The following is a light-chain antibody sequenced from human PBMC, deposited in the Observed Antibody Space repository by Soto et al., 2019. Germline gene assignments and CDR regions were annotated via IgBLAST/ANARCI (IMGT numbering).Light chain of an antibody. V-gene: IGKV3D-20*02. CDR2: GAS. CDR3: QQRSNWPGT. J-gene: IGKJ1*01. CDR1: QSVSNNY. Sequence: EIVLTQSPGTLSLSPGERATLSCRASQSVSNNYLAWYQQKPGQAPRLLIYGASNRATGIPDRFSGSGSGTDFTLTISSLEPEDFAVYYCQQRSNWPGTFGQGTRWIS.